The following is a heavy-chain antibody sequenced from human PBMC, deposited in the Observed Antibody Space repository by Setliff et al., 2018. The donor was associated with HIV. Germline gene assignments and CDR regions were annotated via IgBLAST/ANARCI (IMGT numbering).Heavy chain of an antibody. V-gene: IGHV1-69*10. Sequence: ASVKVSCKASGGTSSTHAMNWVRQAPGQGLEWMGQIISILEITDYAQKFQGRLTIPADEPTNTIYMELSGLRSEDTAVYYCAGPRGDEAFDIWGQGTMVTVSS. J-gene: IGHJ3*02. CDR3: AGPRGDEAFDI. CDR2: IISILEIT. CDR1: GGTSSTHA. D-gene: IGHD3-10*01.